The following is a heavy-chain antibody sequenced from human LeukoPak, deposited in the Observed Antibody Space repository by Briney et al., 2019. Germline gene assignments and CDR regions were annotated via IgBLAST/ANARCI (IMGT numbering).Heavy chain of an antibody. D-gene: IGHD5-18*01. J-gene: IGHJ5*02. CDR3: TRDPGGETSMPFDP. Sequence: SQTLSLTCTISGDSVSSKSASWNWIRQSPSRGLEWLGRTYYRSKWYNDYAVSVQSRIIINPDTSKNHFSLQLNSVTPDDTAVYYCTRDPGGETSMPFDPWGQGTLVTVSS. V-gene: IGHV6-1*01. CDR1: GDSVSSKSAS. CDR2: TYYRSKWYN.